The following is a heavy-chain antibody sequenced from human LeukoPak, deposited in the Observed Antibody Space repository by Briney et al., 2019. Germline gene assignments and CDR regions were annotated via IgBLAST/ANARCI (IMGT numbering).Heavy chain of an antibody. CDR1: GFTFSTYA. CDR2: ISYDGSNK. J-gene: IGHJ4*02. CDR3: ARTTTPHYYGSGSYALGY. V-gene: IGHV3-30-3*01. D-gene: IGHD3-10*01. Sequence: GGALRLSCAASGFTFSTYAMHWVRQGPGKGLEWVAVISYDGSNKYYADSVKGRFTISRDNSKNTLYLQMSSLSAEDTAVYYCARTTTPHYYGSGSYALGYWGQGTLVTVPS.